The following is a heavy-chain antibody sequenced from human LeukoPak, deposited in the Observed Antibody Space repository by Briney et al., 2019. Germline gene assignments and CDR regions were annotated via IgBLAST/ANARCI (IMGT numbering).Heavy chain of an antibody. D-gene: IGHD3-3*01. Sequence: SETLSLTCAVYGGSFSGYYWSWIRQPPGKGLEWIGEINHSGSTNYNPSLKSRVTISVDTSKNQFSLKLSSVTAADTAVYYCARRQDYDFWSGYINNWFDPWGQGTLVTVSS. V-gene: IGHV4-34*01. CDR2: INHSGST. CDR1: GGSFSGYY. CDR3: ARRQDYDFWSGYINNWFDP. J-gene: IGHJ5*02.